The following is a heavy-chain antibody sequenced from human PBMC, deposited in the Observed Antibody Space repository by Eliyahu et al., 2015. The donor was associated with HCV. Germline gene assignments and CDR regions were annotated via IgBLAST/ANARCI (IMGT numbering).Heavy chain of an antibody. CDR1: GFSISSYS. CDR3: TRGQDGGNSVWFDP. Sequence: EVQLVESGGGLVKPGGSLRLSCAASGFSISSYSMNWVRQAPGKGLEWVSFISSSSSYIYYADSVKGRFTISRDNAKNLLYLQMNTLRAEDTAVYYCTRGQDGGNSVWFDPWGQGTLVTVSS. CDR2: ISSSSSYI. D-gene: IGHD4-23*01. J-gene: IGHJ5*02. V-gene: IGHV3-21*06.